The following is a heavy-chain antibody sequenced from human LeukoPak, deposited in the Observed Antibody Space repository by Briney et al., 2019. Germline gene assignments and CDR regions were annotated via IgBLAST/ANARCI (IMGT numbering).Heavy chain of an antibody. D-gene: IGHD4-17*01. CDR1: GYTFTGYY. CDR3: AREAGSTGVDH. J-gene: IGHJ4*02. V-gene: IGHV1-46*01. Sequence: ASVKVSCKASGYTFTGYYMHWVRQAPGQGLEWMGIINPSGGSTSYAQKFQGRVTMTRDTSTSTVYMELSSLRSEDTAVYYCAREAGSTGVDHWGQGTLVTVSS. CDR2: INPSGGST.